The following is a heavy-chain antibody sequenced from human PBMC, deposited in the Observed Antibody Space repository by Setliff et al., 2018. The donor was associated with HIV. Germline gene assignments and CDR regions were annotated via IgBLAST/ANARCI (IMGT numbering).Heavy chain of an antibody. CDR1: GGTFSSYA. Sequence: GASVKVSCKASGGTFSSYAISWVRQAPGQGLEWMGGIIPIFGTANYAQKFQGRVTITTDESTSTAYMELSSLRSEDTAVYYCARDPLRDHFDGSGYYSGAKGFDPWGQGTLVTVSS. V-gene: IGHV1-69*05. D-gene: IGHD3-22*01. J-gene: IGHJ5*02. CDR3: ARDPLRDHFDGSGYYSGAKGFDP. CDR2: IIPIFGTA.